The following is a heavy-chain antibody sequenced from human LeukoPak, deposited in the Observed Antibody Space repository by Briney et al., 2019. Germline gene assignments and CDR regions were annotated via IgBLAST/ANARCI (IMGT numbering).Heavy chain of an antibody. J-gene: IGHJ4*02. CDR2: MNPNSGNT. V-gene: IGHV1-8*03. CDR3: ARVLVRGRLYYFDY. CDR1: GYTFTSYD. D-gene: IGHD6-6*01. Sequence: ASVKVSCKASGYTFTSYDINWVRQATGQGLEWMGWMNPNSGNTGYAQKFQGRVIITRNTSISTAYMELSSLRSEDTAVYYCARVLVRGRLYYFDYWGQGTLVTVSS.